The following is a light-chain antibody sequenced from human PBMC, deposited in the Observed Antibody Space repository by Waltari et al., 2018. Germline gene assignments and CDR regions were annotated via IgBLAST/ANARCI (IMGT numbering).Light chain of an antibody. CDR3: ASWDDSLTGSWV. V-gene: IGLV1-44*01. J-gene: IGLJ3*02. CDR1: NSNIGSND. Sequence: QSVVTQPPSVSGTPGQRVTISCSGSNSNIGSNDVNWYQQLPGTAPKLLIYNNNRRPSGVPARFSGSKSGSSASLAISGLQSEDEGDYYCASWDDSLTGSWVFGGGTKLTVL. CDR2: NNN.